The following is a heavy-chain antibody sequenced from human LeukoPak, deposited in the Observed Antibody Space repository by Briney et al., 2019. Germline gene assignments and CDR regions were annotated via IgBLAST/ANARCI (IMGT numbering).Heavy chain of an antibody. D-gene: IGHD6-19*01. CDR1: GGSISSSSYY. CDR2: IYYSGST. J-gene: IGHJ4*02. CDR3: ARQVGGGRWYFDY. Sequence: SETLSLTCTVSGGSISSSSYYWGWIRQPPGKGLEWIGSIYYSGSTYYNPSLKSRVTISVDTSKNQFSLKLSSVTAADTAVYYCARQVGGGRWYFDYWGQGTLVTVSS. V-gene: IGHV4-39*01.